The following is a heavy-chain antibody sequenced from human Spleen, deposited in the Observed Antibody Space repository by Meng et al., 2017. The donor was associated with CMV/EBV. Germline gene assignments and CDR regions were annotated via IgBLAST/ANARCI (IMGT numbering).Heavy chain of an antibody. V-gene: IGHV3-21*01. CDR3: VRVYYGESVDYFDY. J-gene: IGHJ4*02. CDR1: GFNFTDYA. Sequence: LSLTCAASGFNFTDYAMNWVRQAPGTGLEWVSSISSRSGYIYYADSVKGRFTISRDNAKNSLFLQMNSLRVEDTAVYYCVRVYYGESVDYFDYWGQGTLVTAS. D-gene: IGHD4-17*01. CDR2: ISSRSGYI.